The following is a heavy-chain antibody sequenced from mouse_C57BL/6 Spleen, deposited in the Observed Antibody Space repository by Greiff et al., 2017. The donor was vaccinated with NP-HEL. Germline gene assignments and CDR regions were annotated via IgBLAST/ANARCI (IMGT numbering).Heavy chain of an antibody. Sequence: QVQLKESGPELVKPGASVKISCKASGYAFSSSWMNWVKQRPGKGLEWIGRIYPGDGDTNYNGKFKGKATLTADKSSSTAYMQLSSLTSEDSAVYFGARGGYGSSLYWYFDVWGTGTTVTVSS. CDR3: ARGGYGSSLYWYFDV. V-gene: IGHV1-82*01. CDR2: IYPGDGDT. J-gene: IGHJ1*03. CDR1: GYAFSSSW. D-gene: IGHD1-1*01.